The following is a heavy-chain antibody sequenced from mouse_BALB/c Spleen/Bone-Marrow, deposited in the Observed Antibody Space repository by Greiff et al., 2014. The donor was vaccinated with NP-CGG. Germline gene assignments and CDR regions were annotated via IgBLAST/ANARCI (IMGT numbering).Heavy chain of an antibody. CDR2: INPYNGDT. J-gene: IGHJ2*01. D-gene: IGHD1-1*01. CDR1: GYSFTGYF. CDR3: ERVYYYDSSYFDY. V-gene: IGHV1-37*01. Sequence: VHVKQSGPELVKPGASVKISCKASGYSFTGYFMNWVKQSHGKSLEWIGRINPYNGDTFYNQKFKGKATLTVDKSSSTAHMELLSLTSEDSAVYYCERVYYYDSSYFDYWGQGTTLTVSS.